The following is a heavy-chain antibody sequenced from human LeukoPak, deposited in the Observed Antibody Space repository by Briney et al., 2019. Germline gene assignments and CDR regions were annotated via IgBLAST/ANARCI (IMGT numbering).Heavy chain of an antibody. J-gene: IGHJ4*02. CDR1: GFNFSDNY. CDR2: ISSSGRTI. D-gene: IGHD2-15*01. V-gene: IGHV3-11*04. CDR3: ARAEPYCSGGSCYSDY. Sequence: GGSLRLSCAASGFNFSDNYMSWIRQAPGKGLEWVSYISSSGRTIYYADSVKGRFTISRDNAKNSLYLQMNSLRAEDTAVYYCARAEPYCSGGSCYSDYWGQGTLVTVSS.